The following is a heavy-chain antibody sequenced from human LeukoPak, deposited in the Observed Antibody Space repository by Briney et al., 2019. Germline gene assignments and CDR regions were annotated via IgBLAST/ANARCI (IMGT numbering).Heavy chain of an antibody. Sequence: PGRSLRLSCAASGFILGTYDMHWVRQAPGKGLEWVALLSNDGNSYAYADSVKGRFTLSGDKSKTTLYLQMNSLRAEDTAVYYCARDRSGFYSVDYWGQGTLVTVSS. CDR3: ARDRSGFYSVDY. CDR2: LSNDGNSY. J-gene: IGHJ4*02. CDR1: GFILGTYD. D-gene: IGHD5-12*01. V-gene: IGHV3-30*03.